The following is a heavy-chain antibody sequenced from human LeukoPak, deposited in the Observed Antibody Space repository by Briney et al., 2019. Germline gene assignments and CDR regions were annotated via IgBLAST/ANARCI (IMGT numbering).Heavy chain of an antibody. J-gene: IGHJ4*02. D-gene: IGHD1-1*01. CDR2: IGSSGTTI. CDR1: GFTFSDYQ. V-gene: IGHV3-11*04. Sequence: GGSLRLSCAAPGFTFSDYQMSWIRQAPGKGLEWVSYIGSSGTTIYYADSVKGRFTISRDNAKNSLYLQMNSLRAEDTAVYYCARGGYSDYLNCWGQGTLVTVSS. CDR3: ARGGYSDYLNC.